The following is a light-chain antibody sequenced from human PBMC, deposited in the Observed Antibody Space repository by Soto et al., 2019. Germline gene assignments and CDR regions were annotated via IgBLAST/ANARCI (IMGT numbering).Light chain of an antibody. CDR3: QQYEGLPLT. J-gene: IGKJ4*01. Sequence: DIQMTQSPSSLSASVGDRVTITCQASQDISSYLNWYQQKPGKAPKLLMFDASNVETGVPSRFSGSGSGTDFTFTISSLQPEDIATYYCQQYEGLPLTFGGGTKVEIK. CDR2: DAS. CDR1: QDISSY. V-gene: IGKV1-33*01.